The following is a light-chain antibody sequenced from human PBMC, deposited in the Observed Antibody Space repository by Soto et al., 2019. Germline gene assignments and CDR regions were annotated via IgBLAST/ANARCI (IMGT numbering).Light chain of an antibody. Sequence: QSVLTQPPSASGCPGQSVTISCTGTSSDVGGNNYVSWYQQYPGRAPKLMIYEVTKRPSGVPDRFSGSKSGNTASLTVSGLQAEDEADYYCSSYAASNNFYFVFGGGTKVTVL. J-gene: IGLJ3*02. CDR3: SSYAASNNFYFV. CDR2: EVT. V-gene: IGLV2-8*01. CDR1: SSDVGGNNY.